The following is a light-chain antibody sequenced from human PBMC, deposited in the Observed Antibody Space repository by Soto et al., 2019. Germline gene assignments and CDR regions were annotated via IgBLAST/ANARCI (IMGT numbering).Light chain of an antibody. CDR2: EVR. J-gene: IGLJ1*01. CDR3: SSYTASSTQV. V-gene: IGLV2-14*01. CDR1: TSDVGGYTY. Sequence: QSALTQPASVSGSPGQSITISCTGTTSDVGGYTYVSWHQQHPGKAPKLVIYEVRYRPSGVSNRFSGSKSGNTASLTISGLQPEDEADYYCSSYTASSTQVFGTGTKVTVL.